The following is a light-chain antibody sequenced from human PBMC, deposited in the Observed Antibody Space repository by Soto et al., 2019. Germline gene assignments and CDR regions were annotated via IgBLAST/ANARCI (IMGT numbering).Light chain of an antibody. CDR3: QSYDTSTGWV. CDR2: EDN. J-gene: IGLJ3*02. V-gene: IGLV6-57*02. Sequence: LTQSHSVSESPGQTVTISCTGSCGSIASNYVQCYQQRPGSASTTVIYEDNQRPSGVPDRFSGSIDRSSNSASLTISGVKTEDEADYYCQSYDTSTGWVFGAGTKLTVL. CDR1: CGSIASNY.